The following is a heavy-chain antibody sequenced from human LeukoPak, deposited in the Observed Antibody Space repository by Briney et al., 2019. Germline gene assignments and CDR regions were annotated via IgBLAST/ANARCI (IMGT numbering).Heavy chain of an antibody. J-gene: IGHJ4*02. D-gene: IGHD2-8*01. V-gene: IGHV4-39*07. Sequence: PSETLSLACTVSGGSISSSSYYWGWIRQPPGKGLEWIGSIYYSGSTYYNPSLKSRVTISVDTSKNQFSLKLSSVTAADTAVYYCARARGTIVLMVYAIMYYFDYWGQGTLVTVSS. CDR2: IYYSGST. CDR3: ARARGTIVLMVYAIMYYFDY. CDR1: GGSISSSSYY.